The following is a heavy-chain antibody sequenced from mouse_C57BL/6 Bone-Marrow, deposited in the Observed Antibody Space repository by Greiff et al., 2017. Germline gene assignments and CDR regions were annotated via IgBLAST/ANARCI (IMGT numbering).Heavy chain of an antibody. J-gene: IGHJ3*01. CDR1: GFTFTDYY. Sequence: EVKLVESGGGLVQPGGSLSLSCAASGFTFTDYYMSWVRQPPGKALEWLGFIRNKANCYTPEYSASVRGRFTISRDNSQSILYLKLNALRAEDSATYYCARSGVQLGPCCAYWGQGTLVTVSA. CDR2: IRNKANCYTP. CDR3: ARSGVQLGPCCAY. V-gene: IGHV7-3*01. D-gene: IGHD4-1*02.